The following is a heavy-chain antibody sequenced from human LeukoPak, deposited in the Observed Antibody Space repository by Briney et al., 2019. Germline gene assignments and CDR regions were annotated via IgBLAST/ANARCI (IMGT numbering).Heavy chain of an antibody. CDR2: ISAYNGNT. CDR1: GYTFTSFG. Sequence: ASVKVSCKASGYTFTSFGISWVRQAPGQGLEWMGWISAYNGNTNYAQKVQGRFTMTTDTSTSTAYMDLGSLRSDDTAVYYCVRDHGVAAAGTVSPFDCWGQGTPVTVSS. V-gene: IGHV1-18*01. CDR3: VRDHGVAAAGTVSPFDC. J-gene: IGHJ4*02. D-gene: IGHD6-13*01.